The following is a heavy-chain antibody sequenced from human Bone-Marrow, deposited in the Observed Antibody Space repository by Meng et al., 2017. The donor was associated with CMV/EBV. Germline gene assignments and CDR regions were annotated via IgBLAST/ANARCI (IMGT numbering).Heavy chain of an antibody. CDR2: ISSSSSTI. CDR1: GFTFSSYS. D-gene: IGHD2-2*01. V-gene: IGHV3-48*04. CDR3: ARVIVVVPAACEYFDY. J-gene: IGHJ4*02. Sequence: GESLKISCAASGFTFSSYSMNWVRQAPGKGLEWVSYISSSSSTIYYADSVKGRFTISRDNAKNSLYLQMNSLRAEDTAVYYCARVIVVVPAACEYFDYWGQGTLVTVSS.